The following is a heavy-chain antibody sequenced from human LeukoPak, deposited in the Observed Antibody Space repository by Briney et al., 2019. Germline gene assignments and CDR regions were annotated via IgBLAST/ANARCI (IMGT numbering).Heavy chain of an antibody. CDR2: IYYSGST. Sequence: KPSETLSLTCTVSGGSISSGGYYWSWIRQHPGKGLEWIGYIYYSGSTYYNPSLKSRVTISVDTSKNQFSLKLSSVTAADTAVYYCARSRWLSEFDYWGQGTLVTVSS. CDR3: ARSRWLSEFDY. CDR1: GGSISSGGYY. V-gene: IGHV4-31*03. D-gene: IGHD3-22*01. J-gene: IGHJ4*02.